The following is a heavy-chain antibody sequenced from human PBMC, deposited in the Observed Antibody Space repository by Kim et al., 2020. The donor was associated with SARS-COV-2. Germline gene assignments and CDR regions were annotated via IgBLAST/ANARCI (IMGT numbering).Heavy chain of an antibody. CDR2: IYLGACT. Sequence: GGSLRLSCAASGFSVSDNYMSWARPSPGPVLEWVSFIYLGACTNYADFLKGRFTISRDNSKNKLYLQMTNLTPEDTAVYYCARSSYCRYDCYSGVCDYWGRGTLLPVSS. J-gene: IGHJ4*02. CDR3: ARSSYCRYDCYSGVCDY. V-gene: IGHV3-66*02. D-gene: IGHD2-21*02. CDR1: GFSVSDNY.